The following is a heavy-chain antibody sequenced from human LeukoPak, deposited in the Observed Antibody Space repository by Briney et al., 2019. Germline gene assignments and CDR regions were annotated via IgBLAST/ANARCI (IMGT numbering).Heavy chain of an antibody. Sequence: GGSLRLSCAASGFTFSSYAMHWVRQAPGKGLEYVSAISSNGGSTYYANSVKGRFTISRDNSKNTLYLQMGSLRAEDMAVYYCARDARPTPLTWFGEWGNNWFDPWGQGTLVTVSS. J-gene: IGHJ5*02. D-gene: IGHD3-10*01. CDR1: GFTFSSYA. CDR2: ISSNGGST. V-gene: IGHV3-64*01. CDR3: ARDARPTPLTWFGEWGNNWFDP.